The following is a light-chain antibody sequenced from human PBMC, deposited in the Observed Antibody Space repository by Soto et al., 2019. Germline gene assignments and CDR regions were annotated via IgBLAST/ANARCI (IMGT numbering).Light chain of an antibody. V-gene: IGKV1-5*01. CDR2: HAS. CDR3: QQYNTYPT. CDR1: QGISSW. J-gene: IGKJ1*01. Sequence: IKMNQSPSTLSAYKGDTVTVTCRASQGISSWLAWYQQKPGKAPKLLIYHASSLESGVPSRFSGSGSGTEFTLTISSLQSDDFATYYCQQYNTYPTFGQGTNVDIK.